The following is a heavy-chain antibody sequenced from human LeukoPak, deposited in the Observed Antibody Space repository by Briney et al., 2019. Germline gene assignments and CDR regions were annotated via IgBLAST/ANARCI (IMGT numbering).Heavy chain of an antibody. V-gene: IGHV3-30*18. CDR2: ISYDGSNK. CDR1: GFTFSSYG. D-gene: IGHD4-17*01. Sequence: GGSLRLSCAASGFTFSSYGMHWVRQAPGKGLEWVAVISYDGSNKYYADSVKGRFTISRDNSKNTLYLQMNGLRAEDTAVYYCANLGDYGDYDNWFDPWGQGTLVTVSS. CDR3: ANLGDYGDYDNWFDP. J-gene: IGHJ5*02.